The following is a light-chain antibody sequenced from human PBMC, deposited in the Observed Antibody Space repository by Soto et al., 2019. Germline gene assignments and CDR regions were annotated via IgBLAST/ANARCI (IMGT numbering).Light chain of an antibody. J-gene: IGLJ1*01. CDR3: CSYAGSSTPYV. Sequence: LTQPRSVSGSPGQSVAISCTGTSNDVGRFDYVSWYQQHPGKAPKVIIYDVNERPSGVPNRFSGSKSGNTASLTISGLQADDEADYYCCSYAGSSTPYVFGTGTKVTVL. CDR1: SNDVGRFDY. V-gene: IGLV2-11*01. CDR2: DVN.